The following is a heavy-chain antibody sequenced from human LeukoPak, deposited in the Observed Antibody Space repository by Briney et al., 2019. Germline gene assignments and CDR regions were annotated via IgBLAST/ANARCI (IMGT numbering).Heavy chain of an antibody. CDR2: ISSSGVTI. Sequence: PGGSLRLSCAASGFTFSSYEMNWVRQAPGKGLEWLSYISSSGVTIYYADSVKGLFIISRDNAKKSLYLQMNSLRADDTAVYYCARGGPRERRAGSNPFDYWGQGTLVTVSS. D-gene: IGHD5-24*01. CDR3: ARGGPRERRAGSNPFDY. CDR1: GFTFSSYE. V-gene: IGHV3-48*03. J-gene: IGHJ4*02.